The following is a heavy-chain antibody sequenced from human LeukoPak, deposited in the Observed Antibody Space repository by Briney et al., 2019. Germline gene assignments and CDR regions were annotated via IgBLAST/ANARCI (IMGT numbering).Heavy chain of an antibody. CDR3: ARSPVTSREQQLVLGFFDY. J-gene: IGHJ4*02. V-gene: IGHV4-31*03. CDR1: GGSISSGGYY. D-gene: IGHD6-13*01. CDR2: IYYSGST. Sequence: SETLSLTCTVSGGSISSGGYYWSWIRQHPGKGLEWIGYIYYSGSTHHNPSLKSRVTISVDTSKNQFSLKLSSVTAADTAVYYCARSPVTSREQQLVLGFFDYWGQGTLVTVSS.